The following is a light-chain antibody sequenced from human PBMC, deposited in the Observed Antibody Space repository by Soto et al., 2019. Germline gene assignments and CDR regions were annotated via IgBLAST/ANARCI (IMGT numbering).Light chain of an antibody. V-gene: IGKV1-39*01. Sequence: DIQMTQSPSSLSASVGDRVTITCRASQSSSSYLNWYQQKPGKAPNLLIYAASTLQSGVPSRFSGCGSGTDVTLTIRSLQPEDVATYYCQQRYTTALTFGGGTQVEIK. CDR1: QSSSSY. CDR2: AAS. CDR3: QQRYTTALT. J-gene: IGKJ4*01.